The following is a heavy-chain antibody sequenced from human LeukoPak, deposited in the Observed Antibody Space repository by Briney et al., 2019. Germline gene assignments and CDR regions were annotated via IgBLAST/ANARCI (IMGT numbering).Heavy chain of an antibody. V-gene: IGHV4-34*01. CDR3: ASVWNYYYMDV. CDR1: GGSFSGYY. D-gene: IGHD2-21*01. J-gene: IGHJ6*03. CDR2: INHSGST. Sequence: PSETLSLTCAVYGGSFSGYYWSWIRQPPGKGLEWIGEINHSGSTNYNPSLKSRVTISVDTSKNQFSLKLSSVTAADTAVYYCASVWNYYYMDVWGKGTTVTVSS.